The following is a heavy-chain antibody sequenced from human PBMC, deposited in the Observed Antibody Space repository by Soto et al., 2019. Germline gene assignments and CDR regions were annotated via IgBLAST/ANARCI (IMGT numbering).Heavy chain of an antibody. V-gene: IGHV3-33*01. J-gene: IGHJ6*01. D-gene: IGHD6-25*01. CDR1: GYTFSSHG. CDR3: ARDPASSMDV. Sequence: QVQLVESGGGVVKPGRPLRLSGAAAGYTFSSHGMHWVRQAPGKGLEWVAAIWYDGSKKCYADSVKGRFTVSRDVSKNTLYLEMNSLRAEDTDVYYCARDPASSMDVWGQGTTVTVSS. CDR2: IWYDGSKK.